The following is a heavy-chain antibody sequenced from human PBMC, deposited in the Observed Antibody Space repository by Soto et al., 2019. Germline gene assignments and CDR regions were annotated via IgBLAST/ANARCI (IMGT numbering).Heavy chain of an antibody. CDR2: ISYSGTT. V-gene: IGHV4-59*01. CDR3: ARIRGLGEVSPYFDH. CDR1: GGSISSYY. Sequence: PSETLSLTCTVSGGSISSYYWTWIRQPPGRGLEWIGYISYSGTTTYNASLKSRVTISVDTSTNQFSLRVRSVTAADTAVYYCARIRGLGEVSPYFDHWGHGARVTVSS. D-gene: IGHD3-16*01. J-gene: IGHJ4*01.